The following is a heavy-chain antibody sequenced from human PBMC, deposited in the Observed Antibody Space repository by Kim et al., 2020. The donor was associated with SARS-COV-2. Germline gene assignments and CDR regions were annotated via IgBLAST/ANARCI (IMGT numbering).Heavy chain of an antibody. CDR3: ARGPPPAQLRYFDWPFDY. D-gene: IGHD3-9*01. V-gene: IGHV3-33*05. J-gene: IGHJ4*02. CDR1: GFTFSSYG. Sequence: GGSLRLSCAASGFTFSSYGMHWVRQAPGKGLEWVAVISYDGSNKYYADSVKGRFTISRDNSKNTLYLQMNSLRAEDTAVYYCARGPPPAQLRYFDWPFDYWGQGTLVTVSS. CDR2: ISYDGSNK.